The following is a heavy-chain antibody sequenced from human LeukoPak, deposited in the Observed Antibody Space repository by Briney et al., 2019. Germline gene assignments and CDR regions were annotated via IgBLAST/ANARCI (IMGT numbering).Heavy chain of an antibody. CDR2: IIPVFRTA. J-gene: IGHJ4*02. CDR3: ARGEAAAVTSFDS. D-gene: IGHD6-13*01. V-gene: IGHV1-69*06. Sequence: SVKVSCKASGDTFRRYSISWVRQAPGQGLEWLGGIIPVFRTANYAQKFQGRVTITADKSTTTAYMELRSLRSEDTAIYYCARGEAAAVTSFDSWGQGTQVTVSS. CDR1: GDTFRRYS.